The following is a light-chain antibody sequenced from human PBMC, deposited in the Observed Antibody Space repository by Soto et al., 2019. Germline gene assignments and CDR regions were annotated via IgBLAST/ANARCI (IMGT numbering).Light chain of an antibody. J-gene: IGKJ2*01. CDR1: QSVSSSY. CDR2: GAS. Sequence: DIVLTQSPGTLSLSPRERATLSCRASQSVSSSYLAWYQQKPGQAPRLLIYGASSRATGIPDRFSGSGSATDFTLTISRLEPEDFAVYYCQQYGSSPPYTFGQGTKLEIK. CDR3: QQYGSSPPYT. V-gene: IGKV3-20*01.